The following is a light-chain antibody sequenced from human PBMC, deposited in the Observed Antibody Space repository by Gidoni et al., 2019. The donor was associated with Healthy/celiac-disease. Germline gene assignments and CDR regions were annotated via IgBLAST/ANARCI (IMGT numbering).Light chain of an antibody. CDR1: QRVLYNSNNKNY. J-gene: IGKJ1*01. V-gene: IGKV4-1*01. Sequence: DVVMTQSPDSLAVSLGERATINCKSSQRVLYNSNNKNYLAWYQQKPGQPPKLLIYWASTRQSGVPHRFSGSGSGTDFTLTISSLQAEDVAVYYCQQYYSTPSWTFGQGTKVEIK. CDR2: WAS. CDR3: QQYYSTPSWT.